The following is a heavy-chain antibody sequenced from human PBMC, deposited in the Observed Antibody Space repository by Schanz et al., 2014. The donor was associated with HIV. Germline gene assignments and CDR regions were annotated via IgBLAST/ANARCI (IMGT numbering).Heavy chain of an antibody. CDR2: ISGSGGHT. CDR3: ATLPTYYGMDV. CDR1: RFTFSSYA. J-gene: IGHJ6*02. Sequence: EVRLLESGGGLVQPGGSLRLSCAASRFTFSSYAMSWVRQAPGKGLEWVSLISGSGGHTYYADSVKGRFTISRDNAKNSLYLQMNSLRAEDTAVYYCATLPTYYGMDVWGQGTTVTVSS. V-gene: IGHV3-23*01. D-gene: IGHD2-21*02.